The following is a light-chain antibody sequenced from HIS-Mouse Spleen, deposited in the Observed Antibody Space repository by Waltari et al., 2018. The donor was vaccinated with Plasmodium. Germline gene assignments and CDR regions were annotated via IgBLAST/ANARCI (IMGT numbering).Light chain of an antibody. CDR3: LQDYNYPFT. CDR2: AAS. CDR1: QGVRTD. V-gene: IGKV1-6*01. Sequence: AIVMTQSPSTLSASAGERVTLSCRASQGVRTDLGWYQQKPGKAPKLLIYAASSIHTGIPSRFSGSGSGTDFTLTISSLQSEDFATYYCLQDYNYPFTFGHGTKLEIK. J-gene: IGKJ2*01.